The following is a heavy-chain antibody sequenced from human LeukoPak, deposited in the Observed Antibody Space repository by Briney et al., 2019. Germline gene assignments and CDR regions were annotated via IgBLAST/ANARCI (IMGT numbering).Heavy chain of an antibody. V-gene: IGHV3-15*01. CDR2: IKSKTDGGTT. CDR1: GFTFSNAW. CDR3: TTGGPYYDTSGYYF. D-gene: IGHD3-22*01. J-gene: IGHJ4*02. Sequence: GGSLRLSCAASGFTFSNAWMSWVRQAPGKGLEWVGRIKSKTDGGTTDYAAPVKGRFTISRDDSKNTLYLQMNSLKTEGTAVYYCTTGGPYYDTSGYYFWGQGTLVTVSS.